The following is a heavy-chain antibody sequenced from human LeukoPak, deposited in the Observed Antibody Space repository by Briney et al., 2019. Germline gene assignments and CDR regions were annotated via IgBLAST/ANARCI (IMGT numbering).Heavy chain of an antibody. CDR2: IIPIFGTA. J-gene: IGHJ6*03. CDR1: GGTFSSYA. CDR3: ARGYCSGGSCYDYYYYYMDV. Sequence: SVKVSCKASGGTFSSYAISWVRQAPGQGLEWMGGIIPIFGTANYAQKFQGRVTITTDESTSTAYMELSSLRSEDTAVYYCARGYCSGGSCYDYYYYYMDVWGEGTTVTVSS. D-gene: IGHD2-15*01. V-gene: IGHV1-69*05.